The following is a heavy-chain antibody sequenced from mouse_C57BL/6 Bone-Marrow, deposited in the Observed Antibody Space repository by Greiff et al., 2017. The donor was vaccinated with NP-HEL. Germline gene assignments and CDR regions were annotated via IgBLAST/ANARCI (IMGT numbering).Heavy chain of an antibody. J-gene: IGHJ2*01. Sequence: QVQLQQPGAELVKPGASVKLSCKASGYTFTSYWMQWVKQRPGQGLEWIGEIDPSDSYTNYNQKFKGKATLTVDTSSSTAYMQLSSLTSEDSAVYYCARKGQLRLEDYWGKGTTLTVSS. CDR1: GYTFTSYW. CDR2: IDPSDSYT. CDR3: ARKGQLRLEDY. D-gene: IGHD3-2*02. V-gene: IGHV1-50*01.